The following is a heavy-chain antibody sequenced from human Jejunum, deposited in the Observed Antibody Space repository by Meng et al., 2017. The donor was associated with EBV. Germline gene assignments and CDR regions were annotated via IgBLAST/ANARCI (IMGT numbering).Heavy chain of an antibody. CDR3: ARQGPSGRTFDF. V-gene: IGHV4-39*01. Sequence: QEPGHGLVKTSETLSPTCPVAGGSISSSSYYWGWIRQPPGKGLEWIGTYYNSGSTYYNPSPKSRVTISVDTSKNQFSLKLISVTAADTAAFYCARQGPSGRTFDFWGQGTLVTVSS. J-gene: IGHJ4*02. CDR2: YYNSGST. D-gene: IGHD1-26*01. CDR1: GGSISSSSYY.